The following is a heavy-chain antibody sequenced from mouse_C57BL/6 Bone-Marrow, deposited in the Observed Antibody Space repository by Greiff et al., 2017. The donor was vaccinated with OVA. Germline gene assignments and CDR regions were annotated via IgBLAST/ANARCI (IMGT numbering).Heavy chain of an antibody. V-gene: IGHV1-59*01. CDR3: ARSPEVGY. CDR2: IDPSDSYT. Sequence: VQLQQPGAELVRPGTSVKLSCKASGYTFTSYWLHWVKQRPGHGLEWIGVIDPSDSYTNYNQKFKGKATLTVDTSSSTAYMQLSSLTSEDSAVYYCARSPEVGYWGKGTTLTVSS. J-gene: IGHJ2*01. CDR1: GYTFTSYW.